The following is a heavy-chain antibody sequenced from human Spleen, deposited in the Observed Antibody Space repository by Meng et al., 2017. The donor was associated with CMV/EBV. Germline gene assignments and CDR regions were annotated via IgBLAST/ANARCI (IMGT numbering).Heavy chain of an antibody. D-gene: IGHD3-3*01. CDR3: ARERTLEWLSTQHYYYYGMDV. J-gene: IGHJ6*02. CDR1: GYTFTGYY. CDR2: INPNSGGT. V-gene: IGHV1-2*02. Sequence: VKVSCKASGYTFTGYYMHWVRQAPGQGLEWMGWINPNSGGTNYAQKFQGRVTMTRDTSISTAYMELSRLRSDDTAVYYCARERTLEWLSTQHYYYYGMDVWGQGTTVTVSS.